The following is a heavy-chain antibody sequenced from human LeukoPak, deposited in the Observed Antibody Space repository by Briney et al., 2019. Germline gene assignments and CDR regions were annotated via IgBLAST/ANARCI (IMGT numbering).Heavy chain of an antibody. CDR3: ARGRTYYYGSGSYYKGKNWFDP. CDR1: GGSFSGYY. Sequence: PSETPSLTCAVYGGSFSGYYWSWIRQPPGKGLEWIGEINHSGSTNYNPSLKSRVTISVDTSKNQFPLKLSSVTAADTAVYYCARGRTYYYGSGSYYKGKNWFDPWGQGTLVTVSS. D-gene: IGHD3-10*01. V-gene: IGHV4-34*01. J-gene: IGHJ5*02. CDR2: INHSGST.